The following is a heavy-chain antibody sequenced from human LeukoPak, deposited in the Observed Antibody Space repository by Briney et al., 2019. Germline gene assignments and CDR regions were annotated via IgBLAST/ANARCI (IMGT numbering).Heavy chain of an antibody. D-gene: IGHD6-13*01. CDR3: ARPYSSSWSYYYYYGMGV. CDR1: GYSFTSYW. Sequence: GESLKISCKGSGYSFTSYWISWVRQMPGKGLEWMGRIDPSDSYTNYSPSFQGHVTISADKSISTAYLQWSSLKASDTAMYYCARPYSSSWSYYYYYGMGVWGQGTTVTVSS. J-gene: IGHJ6*02. V-gene: IGHV5-10-1*01. CDR2: IDPSDSYT.